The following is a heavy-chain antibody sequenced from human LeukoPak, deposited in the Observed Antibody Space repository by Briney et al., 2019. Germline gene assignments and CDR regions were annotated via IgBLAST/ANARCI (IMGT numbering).Heavy chain of an antibody. CDR2: IRSKAYGGTT. J-gene: IGHJ5*02. Sequence: PGGSLRLSCTASGFTFGDYAMSWVRQAPGKGLEWVGFIRSKAYGGTTEYAASVKGRFTISRDDSKSIAYLQMNSLKTEDTAVYYCTRVGYDGWSPDWFDPWGQGTLVTVSS. V-gene: IGHV3-49*04. CDR3: TRVGYDGWSPDWFDP. D-gene: IGHD6-19*01. CDR1: GFTFGDYA.